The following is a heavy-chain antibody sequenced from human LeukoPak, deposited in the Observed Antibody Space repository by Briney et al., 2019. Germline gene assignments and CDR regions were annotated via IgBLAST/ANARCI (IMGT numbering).Heavy chain of an antibody. J-gene: IGHJ6*02. Sequence: GGSLRLSCAASGFTFSHAWMTWVRQAPGKGLEWVGRIKIKIDGGTTVYAAPVKGRFTISRDNAKNSLYLQMNSLRAEDTAVYYCAREGLIAAAGTDYYYGMDVWGQGTTVTVSS. CDR2: IKIKIDGGTT. V-gene: IGHV3-15*01. CDR1: GFTFSHAW. D-gene: IGHD6-13*01. CDR3: AREGLIAAAGTDYYYGMDV.